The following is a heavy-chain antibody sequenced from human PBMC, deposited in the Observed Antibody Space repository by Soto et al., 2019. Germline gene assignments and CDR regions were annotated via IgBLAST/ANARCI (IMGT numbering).Heavy chain of an antibody. V-gene: IGHV1-2*02. D-gene: IGHD1-1*01. CDR3: AAITGDFDY. CDR1: GYTFTGYY. Sequence: SVKVSCKASGYTFTGYYIHWVRQAPGQGLEWMGWINPNSGVTNYAQKFQGRVTMTRDTSISTAYMELSRLRSDDTAVYYCAAITGDFDYWGQGTLVTVSS. CDR2: INPNSGVT. J-gene: IGHJ4*02.